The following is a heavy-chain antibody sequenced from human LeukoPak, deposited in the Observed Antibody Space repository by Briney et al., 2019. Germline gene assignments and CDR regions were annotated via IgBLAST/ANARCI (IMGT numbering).Heavy chain of an antibody. CDR1: GFTFSNYG. CDR3: AKEYSRNWSYWHFDL. J-gene: IGHJ2*01. D-gene: IGHD6-13*01. Sequence: PGGSLRLSCEASGFTFSNYGMHWVRQAPGKGLEWVAIISYDGTYKYYVDSVKGRFTISRDNSKNTLYLQMDSLRAEDTALYYCAKEYSRNWSYWHFDLWGRGTLVTVSS. CDR2: ISYDGTYK. V-gene: IGHV3-33*05.